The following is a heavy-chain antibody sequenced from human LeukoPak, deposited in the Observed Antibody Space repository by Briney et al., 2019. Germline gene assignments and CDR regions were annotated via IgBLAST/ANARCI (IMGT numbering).Heavy chain of an antibody. V-gene: IGHV3-30*18. J-gene: IGHJ3*02. CDR3: AKGRTPYAFDI. D-gene: IGHD2-2*01. CDR1: AFTFSDYG. Sequence: GRSLRLSCAASAFTFSDYGMHWVRQAPGKGLEWVAVISHDGSNKWYVDSVKGRFTISRDNPKNTLYLQMNSLRAEDTAVYYCAKGRTPYAFDIWGQGTMVTVS. CDR2: ISHDGSNK.